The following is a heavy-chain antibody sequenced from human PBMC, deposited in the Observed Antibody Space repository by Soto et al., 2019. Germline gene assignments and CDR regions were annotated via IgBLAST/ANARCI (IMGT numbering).Heavy chain of an antibody. J-gene: IGHJ4*02. Sequence: GGSLRLSCAASGFPFSDYYMSWIRQAPGKGLEWISDISSTGTNTNYADSVKGRFTISRDNAKNSLYLQMNSLGAEDTAMYYCARENYDILTGYFLPDYWGRGTLVTVSS. CDR3: ARENYDILTGYFLPDY. V-gene: IGHV3-11*05. CDR1: GFPFSDYY. D-gene: IGHD3-9*01. CDR2: ISSTGTNT.